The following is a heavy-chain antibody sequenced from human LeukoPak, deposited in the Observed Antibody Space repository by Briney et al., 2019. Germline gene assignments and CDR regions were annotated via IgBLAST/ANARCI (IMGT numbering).Heavy chain of an antibody. CDR1: GYTFTSYY. Sequence: ASVKVSCKASGYTFTSYYMHWVRQAPGQGLEWMGIINPSGGSTSYAQKFQGRVTMTRDTSTSTVYMELSSLRSEDTAVYYCVRSPYSSGWSDDAFDIWGQGTMVTVSS. J-gene: IGHJ3*02. V-gene: IGHV1-46*01. CDR2: INPSGGST. CDR3: VRSPYSSGWSDDAFDI. D-gene: IGHD6-19*01.